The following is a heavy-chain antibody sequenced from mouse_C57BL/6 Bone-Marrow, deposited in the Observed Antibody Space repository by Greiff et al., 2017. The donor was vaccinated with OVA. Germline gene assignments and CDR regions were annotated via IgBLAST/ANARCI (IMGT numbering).Heavy chain of an antibody. V-gene: IGHV1-74*01. CDR2: IHPSDSDT. CDR1: GYTFTSYW. CDR3: AIGWRRWSAWFAY. J-gene: IGHJ3*01. Sequence: VQLQQPGAELVKPGASVKVSCKASGYTFTSYWMHWVKQRPGQGLEWIGRIHPSDSDTNYNQKFKGKATLTVDKSSSTAYMQLSSLTSEDSAVYYCAIGWRRWSAWFAYWGQGTLVTVSA. D-gene: IGHD2-3*01.